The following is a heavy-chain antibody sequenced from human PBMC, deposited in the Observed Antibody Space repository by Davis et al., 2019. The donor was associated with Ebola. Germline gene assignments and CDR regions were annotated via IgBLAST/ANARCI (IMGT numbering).Heavy chain of an antibody. CDR2: INAGNGDT. J-gene: IGHJ5*02. CDR3: ARGKTVAGTRGLSWFDP. V-gene: IGHV1-3*01. D-gene: IGHD6-19*01. Sequence: GESLKISCKGSGYSFTSYWIGWVRQMPGKGLEWMGWINAGNGDTKYSQNFRGRVTITRDTSASTSYMELSSLRSEDTAVFYCARGKTVAGTRGLSWFDPWGPGTLVTVSS. CDR1: GYSFTSYW.